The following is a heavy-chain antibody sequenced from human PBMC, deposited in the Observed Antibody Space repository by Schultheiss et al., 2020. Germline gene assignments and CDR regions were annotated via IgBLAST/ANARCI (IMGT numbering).Heavy chain of an antibody. CDR1: GFTFDEYA. CDR3: AKGHSTGWYANFDY. J-gene: IGHJ4*02. CDR2: ISWNSVGI. V-gene: IGHV3-9*01. Sequence: GGSLRLSCAASGFTFDEYAMHWVRQAPGKGLEWVSGISWNSVGIGYADSVQGRFTISRDNAKNSLYLQMNSLRAEDTALYYCAKGHSTGWYANFDYWGQGALVTVSS. D-gene: IGHD6-19*01.